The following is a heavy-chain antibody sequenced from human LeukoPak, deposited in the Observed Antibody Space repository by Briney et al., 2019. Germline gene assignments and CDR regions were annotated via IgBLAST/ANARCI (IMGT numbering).Heavy chain of an antibody. CDR1: GGSFSGYY. Sequence: SETLSLTCAVYGGSFSGYYWSWIRQPPGKGLEWIGEINHSGSTNYNPSHKSRVTISVDTSKNQFSLKLSSVTAADTAVYYCARMYCSGGSCYALFDYWGQGTLVTVSS. CDR3: ARMYCSGGSCYALFDY. D-gene: IGHD2-15*01. CDR2: INHSGST. V-gene: IGHV4-34*01. J-gene: IGHJ4*02.